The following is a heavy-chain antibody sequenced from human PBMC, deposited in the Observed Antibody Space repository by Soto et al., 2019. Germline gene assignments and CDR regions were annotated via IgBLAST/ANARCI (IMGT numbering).Heavy chain of an antibody. CDR3: ARGDREDIEEVVGVRPGEYSMDV. V-gene: IGHV3-30-3*01. Sequence: QVHLVESGGGVVQPGSSLRLSCAASEFTFRIFAMHWLRQSPGKGLEWVAVISYDGSRKADSVKGRLTVSRDNSWNTLYLQMNSLRAEDTAIYYCARGDREDIEEVVGVRPGEYSMDVWGQGTTVTVSS. CDR2: ISYDGSRK. CDR1: EFTFRIFA. J-gene: IGHJ6*02. D-gene: IGHD1-26*01.